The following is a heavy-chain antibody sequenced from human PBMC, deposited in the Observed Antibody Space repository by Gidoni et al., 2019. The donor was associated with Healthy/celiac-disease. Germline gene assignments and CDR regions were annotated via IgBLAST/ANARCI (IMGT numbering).Heavy chain of an antibody. CDR3: ARFPGDIVATIENYYYYYMDV. CDR1: GFTFSSYS. J-gene: IGHJ6*03. Sequence: EVQLVESGGGLVKPGGSLSLSCAASGFTFSSYSLHWVRQAPGKGLEWVSSISSSSSYIYYADSVKGRFTISRDNAKNSLYLQMNSLRAEDTAVYYCARFPGDIVATIENYYYYYMDVWGKGTTVTVSS. V-gene: IGHV3-21*01. CDR2: ISSSSSYI. D-gene: IGHD5-12*01.